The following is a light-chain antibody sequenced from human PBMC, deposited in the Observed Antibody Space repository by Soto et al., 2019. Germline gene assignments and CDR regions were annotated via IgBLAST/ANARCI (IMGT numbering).Light chain of an antibody. V-gene: IGLV2-8*01. CDR2: EVV. Sequence: QSVLTQPPSASWAPGQSVTISCTGTNNDIGVYDFVSWYQHHPGKAPRLIIYEVVQRPSGVPDRFSGSKSGNTASLTVSGLQAADEADYFCKSYAGSNTYVFRSGTKVTVL. CDR3: KSYAGSNTYV. J-gene: IGLJ1*01. CDR1: NNDIGVYDF.